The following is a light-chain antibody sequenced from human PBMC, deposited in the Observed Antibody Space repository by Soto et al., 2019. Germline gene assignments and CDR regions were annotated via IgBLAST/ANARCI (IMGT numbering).Light chain of an antibody. V-gene: IGKV3-15*01. CDR3: QQYDNWPPWT. CDR2: GAS. Sequence: EIVLTQSPGTLSLSPGERSTLSCSASHSVSTNLAWYQQKPGQAPRLLIYGASIRATGIPARFSGSGSGTEFTLTISSLQSEDFALYYCQQYDNWPPWTFGQGTKVDIK. CDR1: HSVSTN. J-gene: IGKJ1*01.